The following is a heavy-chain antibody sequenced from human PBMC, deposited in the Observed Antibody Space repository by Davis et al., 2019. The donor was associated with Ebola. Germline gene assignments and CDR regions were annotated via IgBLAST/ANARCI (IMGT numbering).Heavy chain of an antibody. Sequence: GESLKISCAASGFTFSTYAMHWVRQAPGKGLEWVALISYDGSNKNYADSVKGRFTISRDNSRNTLFLQMNSLRSEDTAVYYCASLGELVETNGYYYYYGMDVWVQGTTVTVSS. CDR2: ISYDGSNK. D-gene: IGHD2-8*02. V-gene: IGHV3-30-3*01. CDR3: ASLGELVETNGYYYYYGMDV. J-gene: IGHJ6*02. CDR1: GFTFSTYA.